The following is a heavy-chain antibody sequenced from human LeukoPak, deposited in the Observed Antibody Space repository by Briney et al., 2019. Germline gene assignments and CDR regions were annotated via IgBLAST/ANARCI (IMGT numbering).Heavy chain of an antibody. CDR1: GFAFSSFG. J-gene: IGHJ4*02. CDR2: IKQDGSER. D-gene: IGHD5-12*01. Sequence: GGSLRLSCAASGFAFSSFGIHWVRQAPGKGLEWVANIKQDGSERYYVDSMKGRITISRDNAKKSLYLEVNSLSAEDTAVYYCVRDGGYSGYGYWGQGTLVTVSS. V-gene: IGHV3-7*01. CDR3: VRDGGYSGYGY.